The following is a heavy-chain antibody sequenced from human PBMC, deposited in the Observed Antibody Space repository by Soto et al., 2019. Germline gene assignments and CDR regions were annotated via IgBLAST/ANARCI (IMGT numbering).Heavy chain of an antibody. CDR2: IKQDGSEK. CDR3: ASYYYDTPGWYFDY. V-gene: IGHV3-7*01. Sequence: PGGSLRLSCAASGFNFSSYWMSWVRPAPGKGLEWVANIKQDGSEKYYVDSVKGRFTISRDNAKNSLYLQMNSLRAEDTAVYYCASYYYDTPGWYFDYWGQGTLVTVSS. CDR1: GFNFSSYW. J-gene: IGHJ4*02. D-gene: IGHD3-22*01.